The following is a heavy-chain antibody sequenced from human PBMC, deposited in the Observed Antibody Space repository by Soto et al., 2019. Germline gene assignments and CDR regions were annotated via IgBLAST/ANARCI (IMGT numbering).Heavy chain of an antibody. CDR2: IIPIFGTA. CDR3: ARDLARDIVVVPFGNSYGMDV. Sequence: QVQLVQSGAEVKKPGSSVKVSCKSSGGTFNNFAISWVRQAPGQGLEWMGGIIPIFGTAKYAQKFQGRVTITADESTSTAYMVLSSLRSQDTAVYYCARDLARDIVVVPFGNSYGMDVWGQWTTVTVSS. CDR1: GGTFNNFA. J-gene: IGHJ6*02. D-gene: IGHD2-2*01. V-gene: IGHV1-69*01.